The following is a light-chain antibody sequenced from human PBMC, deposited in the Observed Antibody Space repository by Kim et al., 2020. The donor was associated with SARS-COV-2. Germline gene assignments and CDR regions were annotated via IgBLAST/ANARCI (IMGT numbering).Light chain of an antibody. V-gene: IGLV3-1*01. CDR1: NLGNRF. CDR2: QDN. Sequence: VSQGRTASLSCSGDNLGNRFACWYPQKPGPSPVLVIYQDNKRPSGIPERFSGSNSGNTATLTISGTQAMDEADYYCQAWDSSTAVFGGGTKLTVL. CDR3: QAWDSSTAV. J-gene: IGLJ2*01.